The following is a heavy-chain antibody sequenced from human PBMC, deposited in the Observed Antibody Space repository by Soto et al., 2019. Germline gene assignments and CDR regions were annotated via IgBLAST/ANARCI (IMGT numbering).Heavy chain of an antibody. J-gene: IGHJ6*02. CDR1: GFTFSNAW. V-gene: IGHV3-15*07. CDR3: TSIWWVYYDHYGMDV. D-gene: IGHD1-26*01. CDR2: IKSKTDGGRT. Sequence: GGSLRLSCAASGFTFSNAWMNWVRQAPGKGLEWVGRIKSKTDGGRTDYAAPVKGRFTISRDDSKNTLYLQMNSLKTEDTAVYYCTSIWWVYYDHYGMDVWGQGTTVTVSS.